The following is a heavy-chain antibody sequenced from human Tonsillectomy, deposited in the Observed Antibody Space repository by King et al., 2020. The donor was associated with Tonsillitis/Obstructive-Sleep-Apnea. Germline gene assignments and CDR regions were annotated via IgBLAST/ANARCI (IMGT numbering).Heavy chain of an antibody. CDR2: FFCVGST. J-gene: IGHJ4*02. V-gene: IGHV3-66*01. D-gene: IGHD2-15*01. Sequence: VQLVESGGGLVQPGGSLRLSCTVSGFTVSSSYMSWVRQAPGKGLEWVSGFFCVGSTYYADSVQGRFSMSTDNSKNTLFLQMNSLRAEDTALYYCVKDVYCSGGTCYTTYWGQGTLVTVSS. CDR1: GFTVSSSY. CDR3: VKDVYCSGGTCYTTY.